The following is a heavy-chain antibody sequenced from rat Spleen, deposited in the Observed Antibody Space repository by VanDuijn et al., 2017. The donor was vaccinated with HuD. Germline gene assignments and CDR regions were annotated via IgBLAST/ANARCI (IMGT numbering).Heavy chain of an antibody. J-gene: IGHJ3*01. Sequence: EVQLVESEGGLVQPGRSLQLSCAASGFPFNDYYMAWIRQAPGKGLEWVASITNASGRTYYPDSVKGRFTISRDTAQNTLYLQMNSLRSEDTATYYCARHERPLYYSSYIEALSWFAYWGQGTLVTVSS. V-gene: IGHV5-22*01. CDR2: ITNASGRT. CDR1: GFPFNDYY. D-gene: IGHD1-2*01. CDR3: ARHERPLYYSSYIEALSWFAY.